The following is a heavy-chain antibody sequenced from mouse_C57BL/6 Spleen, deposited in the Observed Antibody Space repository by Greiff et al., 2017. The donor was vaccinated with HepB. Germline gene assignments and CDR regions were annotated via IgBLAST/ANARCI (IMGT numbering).Heavy chain of an antibody. V-gene: IGHV1-82*01. J-gene: IGHJ4*01. CDR1: GYAFSSSW. Sequence: QVQLQQSGPELVKPGASVKISCKASGYAFSSSWMNWVKQRPGKGLEWIGRIYPGDGDTNYNGKFKGKATLTADKSSSTAYMQLSSLTSEDSAVYFCAREEGAQATSPSSLDYWGQGTSVTVSS. D-gene: IGHD3-2*02. CDR3: AREEGAQATSPSSLDY. CDR2: IYPGDGDT.